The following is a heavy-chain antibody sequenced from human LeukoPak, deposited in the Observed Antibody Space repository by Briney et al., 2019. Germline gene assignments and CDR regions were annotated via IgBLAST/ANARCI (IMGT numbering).Heavy chain of an antibody. CDR2: ISDSGGYT. CDR3: AKNGDYSSMPGPDFFY. D-gene: IGHD6-19*01. Sequence: AGGSLRLSCAASGFTFSNYAISWVRRAPGKGLEWVSAISDSGGYTYYADSVKGRFTISRDNSKNMLYLQMRSLRAEDTALYYCAKNGDYSSMPGPDFFYWGQGTLVTVSS. CDR1: GFTFSNYA. J-gene: IGHJ4*02. V-gene: IGHV3-23*01.